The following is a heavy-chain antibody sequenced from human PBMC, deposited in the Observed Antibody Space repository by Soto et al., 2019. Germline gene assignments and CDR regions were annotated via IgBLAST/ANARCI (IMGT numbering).Heavy chain of an antibody. CDR1: GYTFTSYG. J-gene: IGHJ4*02. D-gene: IGHD1-1*01. Sequence: QVHLVQSGAEVKKPGASVKVSCKGSGYTFTSYGITWVRQAPGQGLEGMGWISAHNGNTDYAQELQGRVTVTRDTSTSTDYMELRSLRSDDTAVYYCARGRYGDYWGQGALVTVSS. V-gene: IGHV1-18*01. CDR2: ISAHNGNT. CDR3: ARGRYGDY.